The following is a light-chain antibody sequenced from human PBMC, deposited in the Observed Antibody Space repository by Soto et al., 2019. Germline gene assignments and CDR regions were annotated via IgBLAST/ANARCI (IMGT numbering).Light chain of an antibody. CDR2: DVS. Sequence: QSVLTQPASVSGSPGQSITISCAGTISDVGGYDYVSWYQQHPGKASKLMIYDVSNRPSGVSNRFSGSKSGNTASLTISGLQADDEADYYCSSYTTSSTYVFGTGTKVIVL. V-gene: IGLV2-14*01. J-gene: IGLJ1*01. CDR3: SSYTTSSTYV. CDR1: ISDVGGYDY.